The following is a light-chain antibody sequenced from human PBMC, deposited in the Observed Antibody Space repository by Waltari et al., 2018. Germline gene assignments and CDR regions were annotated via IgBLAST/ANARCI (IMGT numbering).Light chain of an antibody. CDR1: QSIATN. CDR2: DAS. Sequence: EVVMTQSPDTLSVSPGGRATRPCRASQSIATNLAWYQQRRGQAPRLLIFDASTRATSISGRFSGSGSGTEFTLTISSLQSDDSAVYYCQQYNRWPPITFGQGTRLEIK. V-gene: IGKV3-15*01. CDR3: QQYNRWPPIT. J-gene: IGKJ5*01.